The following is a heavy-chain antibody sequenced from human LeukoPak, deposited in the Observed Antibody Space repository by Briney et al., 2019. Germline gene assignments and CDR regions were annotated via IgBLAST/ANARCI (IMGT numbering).Heavy chain of an antibody. J-gene: IGHJ4*02. CDR1: GYTFNSYW. CDR2: IYPSDSDT. CDR3: ARRYGSALYGVFDY. D-gene: IGHD6-19*01. V-gene: IGHV5-51*01. Sequence: GESLKISCKGSGYTFNSYWIGWVRQMPGAGLEWMGIIYPSDSDTRYSPSFQGQVTISADKSISTAYLQWSSLKASDRAMYYCARRYGSALYGVFDYWGQGTLVIVSS.